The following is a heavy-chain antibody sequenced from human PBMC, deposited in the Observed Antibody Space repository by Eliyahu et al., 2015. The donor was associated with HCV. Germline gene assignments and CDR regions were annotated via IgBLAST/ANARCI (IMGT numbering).Heavy chain of an antibody. CDR2: INPNSGGT. V-gene: IGHV1-2*02. D-gene: IGHD2-15*01. CDR1: XXTFTGXX. J-gene: IGHJ4*02. CDR3: ASMPNYCSGGSCYSSLGY. Sequence: QVQLVQSGAEVKKPGASVKVSCKASXXTFTGXXRHWVRQAPGQGLEWMGWINPNSGGTNXAQKFQGRVTMTRDTSISTAYMELSRLRSDDTAVYYCASMPNYCSGGSCYSSLGYWGQGTLVTVSS.